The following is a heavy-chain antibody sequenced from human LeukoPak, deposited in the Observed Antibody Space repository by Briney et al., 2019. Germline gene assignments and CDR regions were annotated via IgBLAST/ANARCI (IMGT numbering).Heavy chain of an antibody. J-gene: IGHJ5*02. V-gene: IGHV1-18*01. Sequence: ASVKVSCKASGYTFTSYGISWVRRAPGQGLEWMGWISAYNGNTNYAQKLQGRVTMTTDTSTSTAYMELRSLRSDDTAVYYCARAYCSSTSCYRYRWFYWFDPWGQGTLVTVSS. D-gene: IGHD2-2*02. CDR2: ISAYNGNT. CDR3: ARAYCSSTSCYRYRWFYWFDP. CDR1: GYTFTSYG.